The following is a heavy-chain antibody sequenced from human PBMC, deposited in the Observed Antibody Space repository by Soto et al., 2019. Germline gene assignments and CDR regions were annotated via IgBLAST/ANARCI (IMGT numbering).Heavy chain of an antibody. CDR3: ARVTGASTSSDDY. Sequence: EVQLVESGGGLVQPGGSLTLSCVASGFTFSSYNMDWVRQAPGKGLEWLSYISGSSSTTYYSDSVKGRFTISRDNAKNSLYLQMTSLRDEDTAVYYCARVTGASTSSDDYWGQGTLVIVSS. V-gene: IGHV3-48*02. J-gene: IGHJ4*02. D-gene: IGHD6-6*01. CDR1: GFTFSSYN. CDR2: ISGSSSTT.